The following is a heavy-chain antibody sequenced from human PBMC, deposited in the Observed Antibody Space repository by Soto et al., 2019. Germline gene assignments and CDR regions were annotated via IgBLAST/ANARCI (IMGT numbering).Heavy chain of an antibody. Sequence: EVQLLESGGGLVQPGGSLRLSCSASGFTFSTYTMNWVRQAPGKGLEWVSAIAGNGGRTDYADSMKGRVTISRDNSENTLFLQMSSLGPADTAVYYCAKDRVPDGRWNFDYWGQGILVTVSS. CDR3: AKDRVPDGRWNFDY. D-gene: IGHD1-1*01. CDR2: IAGNGGRT. J-gene: IGHJ4*02. V-gene: IGHV3-23*01. CDR1: GFTFSTYT.